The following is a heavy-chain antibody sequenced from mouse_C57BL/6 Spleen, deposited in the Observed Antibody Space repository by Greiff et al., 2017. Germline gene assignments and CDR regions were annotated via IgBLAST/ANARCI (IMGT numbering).Heavy chain of an antibody. CDR3: ARYGNYWYFDV. CDR2: IYPGDGDT. Sequence: LQESGPELVKPGASVKISCKASGYAFSSSWMNWVKQRPGKGLEWIGRIYPGDGDTNYNGKFKGKATLTADKSSSTAYMQLSSLTSEDSAVYFCARYGNYWYFDVWGTGTTVTVSS. CDR1: GYAFSSSW. D-gene: IGHD2-1*01. V-gene: IGHV1-82*01. J-gene: IGHJ1*03.